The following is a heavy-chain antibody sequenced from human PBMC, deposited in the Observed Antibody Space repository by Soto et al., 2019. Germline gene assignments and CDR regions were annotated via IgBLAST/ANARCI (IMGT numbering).Heavy chain of an antibody. V-gene: IGHV4-59*01. J-gene: IGHJ4*02. CDR2: IYYSGST. CDR3: ARGDVDTAMADYFDY. Sequence: SETLSLTCTVSGGSISSYYWSWIRQPPGKGLEWIGYIYYSGSTNYNPSLKSRVTISVDTSKNQFSLKLSSVTAADTAVYYCARGDVDTAMADYFDYWGQGTLVTVSS. CDR1: GGSISSYY. D-gene: IGHD5-18*01.